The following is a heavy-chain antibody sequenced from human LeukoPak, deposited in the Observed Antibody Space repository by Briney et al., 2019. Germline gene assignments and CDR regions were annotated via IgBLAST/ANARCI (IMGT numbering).Heavy chain of an antibody. CDR3: AREDILTGYCNPDY. CDR1: GFTFSGYW. Sequence: GGSLRLSCAASGFTFSGYWMSWVRQAPGKGLEWVANIKQDGSEKYYVDSVEGRFHIPRDNAKNSLYLQMNSLRAEDTAVYYCAREDILTGYCNPDYWGQGTLVTVSS. J-gene: IGHJ4*02. CDR2: IKQDGSEK. V-gene: IGHV3-7*01. D-gene: IGHD3-9*01.